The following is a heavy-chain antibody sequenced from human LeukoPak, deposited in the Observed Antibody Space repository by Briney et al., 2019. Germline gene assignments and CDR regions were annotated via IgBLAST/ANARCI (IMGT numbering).Heavy chain of an antibody. D-gene: IGHD2-15*01. CDR1: GFTFDDYA. Sequence: PGWSLRLSCAASGFTFDDYAMHWVRQAPGKGLEWVSGISWNSGTIAYADSVKGRFTISRDNVKTSLYLQMNSLRAEDTAVYYCARAGSGRYCSGGSCYGFDYWGQGTLVTVSS. V-gene: IGHV3-9*01. CDR2: ISWNSGTI. J-gene: IGHJ4*02. CDR3: ARAGSGRYCSGGSCYGFDY.